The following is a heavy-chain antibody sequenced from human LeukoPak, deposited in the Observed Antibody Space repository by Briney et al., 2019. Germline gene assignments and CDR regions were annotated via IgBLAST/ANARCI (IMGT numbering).Heavy chain of an antibody. CDR2: ISYDGSNK. V-gene: IGHV3-30*01. CDR1: GFTFSSYA. Sequence: GRSLRLSCAASGFTFSSYAMHWVRQAPGKGLEWVAVISYDGSNKYYADSVKGRFTISRDNSKNTLYLQMNSLRAEDTAVYYCARDSHYYDSSGPLGYWGQGTLVAVSS. CDR3: ARDSHYYDSSGPLGY. D-gene: IGHD3-22*01. J-gene: IGHJ4*02.